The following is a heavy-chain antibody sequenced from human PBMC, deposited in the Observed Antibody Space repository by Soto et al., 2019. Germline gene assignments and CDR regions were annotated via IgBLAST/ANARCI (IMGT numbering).Heavy chain of an antibody. Sequence: VESGGGVVQPGGSLRLSCAASGFTFSTSVMHWVRQAPGKGLEWMAIISYGGVNKYYADSVKGRFTISRDISESTLYLQMNSLRTEDTAVYYCAREEFEDGRGHFDYWGQGTLVSVSS. CDR2: ISYGGVNK. V-gene: IGHV3-30-3*01. J-gene: IGHJ4*02. CDR3: AREEFEDGRGHFDY. D-gene: IGHD3-22*01. CDR1: GFTFSTSV.